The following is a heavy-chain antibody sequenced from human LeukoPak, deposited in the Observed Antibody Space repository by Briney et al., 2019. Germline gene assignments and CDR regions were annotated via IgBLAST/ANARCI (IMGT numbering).Heavy chain of an antibody. CDR1: GGSFSGYY. V-gene: IGHV4-34*01. D-gene: IGHD7-27*01. Sequence: SETLSLTCAVYGGSFSGYYWSWIRQPPGKGLEWIGEINHSGSTNYNPSLKSRVTISVDTSKNQFSLKLSSVTAADTAMYYCARDGDQVRNDYWGQGTLVTVSS. J-gene: IGHJ4*02. CDR3: ARDGDQVRNDY. CDR2: INHSGST.